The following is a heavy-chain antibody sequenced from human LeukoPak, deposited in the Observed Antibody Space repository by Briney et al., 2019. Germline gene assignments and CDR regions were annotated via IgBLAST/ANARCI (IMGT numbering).Heavy chain of an antibody. CDR3: AKDKSEMETITRAFDF. V-gene: IGHV3-23*01. CDR2: IRGSGGST. CDR1: GFTFSSYA. Sequence: GGSLRLSCAASGFTFSSYAMSWVRQAPGKGLEWVSVIRGSGGSTYYADSVKGRFTISRDNSKNTLFLQMNSLRAEDTAVYYCAKDKSEMETITRAFDFWGQGTMVTVSS. D-gene: IGHD5-24*01. J-gene: IGHJ3*01.